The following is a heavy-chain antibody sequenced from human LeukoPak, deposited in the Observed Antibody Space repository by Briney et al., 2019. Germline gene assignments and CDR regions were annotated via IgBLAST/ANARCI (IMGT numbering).Heavy chain of an antibody. V-gene: IGHV1-2*06. CDR3: ALVPAGGMDV. CDR2: MNPNSGDT. CDR1: GYTFTGYY. D-gene: IGHD2-2*01. Sequence: ASVKVSCKTSGYTFTGYYMHWVRQAPGQGLEWMGRMNPNSGDTNYAQKFQGRVTMTRDTSISTAYMELSRLRSDDTAVYYCALVPAGGMDVWGQGTTVTVSS. J-gene: IGHJ6*02.